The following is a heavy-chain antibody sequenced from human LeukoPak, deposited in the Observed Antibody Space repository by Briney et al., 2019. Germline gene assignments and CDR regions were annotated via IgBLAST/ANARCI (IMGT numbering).Heavy chain of an antibody. CDR1: GFTFSSYE. CDR3: AELGITMIGGV. Sequence: GRSLRLSCAASGFTFSSYEMNWVRQAPGKGLEWVSYISSSGSTIYYADSVKGRYTISRDNAKNSLYLQMNSLRAEDTAVYYCAELGITMIGGVWGKGTTVTISS. J-gene: IGHJ6*04. D-gene: IGHD3-10*02. CDR2: ISSSGSTI. V-gene: IGHV3-48*03.